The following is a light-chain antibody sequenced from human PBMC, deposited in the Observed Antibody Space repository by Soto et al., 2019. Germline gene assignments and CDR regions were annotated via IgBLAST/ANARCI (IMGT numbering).Light chain of an antibody. CDR2: DDS. J-gene: IGKJ1*01. Sequence: DIQMTQSPSTLSASVGDRVTITCRASQSISNCLAWYQQKPGKAPKLLIYDDSSLESGVPSTFSGSGSGTEFTLTISSLQDDDFATYYCQQYRTFGQGTKVDIK. CDR3: QQYRT. CDR1: QSISNC. V-gene: IGKV1-5*01.